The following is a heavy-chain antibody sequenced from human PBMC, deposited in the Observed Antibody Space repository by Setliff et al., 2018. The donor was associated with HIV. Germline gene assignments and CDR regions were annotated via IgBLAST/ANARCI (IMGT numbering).Heavy chain of an antibody. Sequence: SETLSLTCTVSGGSIRSGSYYWTWIRQPAGKGPEWIGHIYTNGYTNYNPSLKGRVTISLDTSRTHFSLKVNSVTAADTAIYFCARGGPTVAYAVDVWGQGTTVTVSS. CDR2: IYTNGYT. J-gene: IGHJ6*02. CDR3: ARGGPTVAYAVDV. D-gene: IGHD4-17*01. V-gene: IGHV4-61*09. CDR1: GGSIRSGSYY.